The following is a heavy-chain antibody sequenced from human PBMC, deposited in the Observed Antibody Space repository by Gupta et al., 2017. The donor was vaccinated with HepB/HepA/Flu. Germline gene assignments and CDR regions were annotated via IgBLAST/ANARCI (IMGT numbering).Heavy chain of an antibody. J-gene: IGHJ4*02. CDR2: IGLSGDSK. Sequence: EVQLLESGGVSAQLGGSLRLSCAASRCTFSDYPMSWVRQAPGKGLEWVSSIGLSGDSKYYADSAKGRFTISRDNYNSILYLQRNSLRVEDTATYYCAKVGGSGLHKVDYWGLGTLVTVSS. D-gene: IGHD6-19*01. CDR1: RCTFSDYP. CDR3: AKVGGSGLHKVDY. V-gene: IGHV3-23*01.